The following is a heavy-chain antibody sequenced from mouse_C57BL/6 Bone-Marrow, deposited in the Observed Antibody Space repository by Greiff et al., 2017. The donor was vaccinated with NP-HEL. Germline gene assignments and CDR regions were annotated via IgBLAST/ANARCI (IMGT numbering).Heavy chain of an antibody. D-gene: IGHD1-1*01. Sequence: VQLQQSGAELVKPGASVKISCKASGYAFSSYWMTWVKERPGQGLEWIGQIYPGGGDTNYTEKFKGKATLTADTSSSTAYMQVSSLTSEDSAVFFCAGGGYGRSVFGYAMEYWGQGASDTVSS. J-gene: IGHJ4*01. V-gene: IGHV1-80*01. CDR1: GYAFSSYW. CDR2: IYPGGGDT. CDR3: AGGGYGRSVFGYAMEY.